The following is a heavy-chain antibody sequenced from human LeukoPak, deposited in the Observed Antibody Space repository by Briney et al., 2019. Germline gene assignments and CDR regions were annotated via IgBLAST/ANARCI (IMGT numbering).Heavy chain of an antibody. V-gene: IGHV3-21*01. CDR3: ARDWDFWSGYGRAFDY. D-gene: IGHD3-3*01. Sequence: GGSLRLSCAASGFTFSSYSMNWVRQAPGKGLEWVSSISSSSSYIYYADSVKGRFTISRDNAKNSLYLQMNSLRAEDTAVYYCARDWDFWSGYGRAFDYWGQGTLVTVSS. CDR2: ISSSSSYI. CDR1: GFTFSSYS. J-gene: IGHJ4*02.